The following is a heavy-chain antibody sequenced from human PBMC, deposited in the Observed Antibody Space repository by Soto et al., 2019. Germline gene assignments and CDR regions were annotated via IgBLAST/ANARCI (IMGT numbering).Heavy chain of an antibody. CDR2: ITADGIGT. CDR1: GFTFSSYW. V-gene: IGHV3-74*01. Sequence: EVQLVESGGGLVQPGGSLRLSCAASGFTFSSYWMHWVRQTPGKRLVWVGRITADGIGTTYADSVKGRFTISRDNAKNMVYLQMNSLRAEDTAVYYCAAFVVTTAGEYWGQGTVVTVSS. CDR3: AAFVVTTAGEY. D-gene: IGHD2-21*02. J-gene: IGHJ4*02.